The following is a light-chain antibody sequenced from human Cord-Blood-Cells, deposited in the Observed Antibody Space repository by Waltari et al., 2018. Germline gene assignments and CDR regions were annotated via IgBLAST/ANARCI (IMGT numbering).Light chain of an antibody. V-gene: IGKV3-11*01. CDR3: QQRSNWPS. J-gene: IGKJ3*01. Sequence: DIVLTQSPDNLSFSPGERATLSCRASQSVSSYLAWYQQKPGQAPRLLIYDASNRATGIPARFSGSGSGTDFTLTISSLEPEDFAVYYCQQRSNWPSFGPGTKVDIK. CDR2: DAS. CDR1: QSVSSY.